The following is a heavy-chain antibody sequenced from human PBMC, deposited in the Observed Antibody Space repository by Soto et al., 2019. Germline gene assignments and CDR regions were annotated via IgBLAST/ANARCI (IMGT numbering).Heavy chain of an antibody. D-gene: IGHD2-21*02. CDR1: GFRFSDHS. J-gene: IGHJ4*02. CDR2: LSSSGDTT. CDR3: ARLPKGSLVTA. V-gene: IGHV3-48*02. Sequence: VQLVESGGGLVSPGGSLTLSCVGAGFRFSDHSMHWVRRAPGTGLQWLSYLSSSGDTTHYADSVRGRFTVSRDNAKNSVFLRMDSLRDDDTAMYYCARLPKGSLVTAWGQGTLVTVSS.